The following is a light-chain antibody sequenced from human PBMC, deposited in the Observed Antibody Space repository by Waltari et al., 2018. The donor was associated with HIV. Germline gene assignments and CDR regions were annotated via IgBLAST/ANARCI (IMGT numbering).Light chain of an antibody. J-gene: IGKJ1*01. Sequence: DIQMTQSLYTLSASVGDRVTLTCRASQSISNWLAWYQQKPGNAPKLLIYKASTLEGGVPSRFRGSGSGTEFTLTINSLQPDDFATYFCQQYYLSPWTFGQGARV. CDR3: QQYYLSPWT. CDR1: QSISNW. V-gene: IGKV1-5*03. CDR2: KAS.